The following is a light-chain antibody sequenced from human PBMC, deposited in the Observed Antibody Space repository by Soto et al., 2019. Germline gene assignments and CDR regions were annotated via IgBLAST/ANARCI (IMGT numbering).Light chain of an antibody. V-gene: IGLV3-21*02. CDR2: DDS. J-gene: IGLJ2*01. CDR3: QLWDGPSYHVL. CDR1: NIGTKS. Sequence: SYVVTQPPSVSVAPGQTARITCGGNNIGTKSIHWYQQKPGQAPVLVVFDDSDRPSGIPERFSGSNSGNTATLTISRVEAGDEADYYCQLWDGPSYHVLFGGGTQLTVL.